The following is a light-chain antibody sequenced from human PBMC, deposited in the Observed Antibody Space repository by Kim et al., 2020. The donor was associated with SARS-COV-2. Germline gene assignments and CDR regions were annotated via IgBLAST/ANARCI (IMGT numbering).Light chain of an antibody. V-gene: IGLV3-1*01. CDR1: KLGDKY. J-gene: IGLJ1*01. CDR2: QDN. CDR3: QAWDSSTHNYV. Sequence: ELTQPPSVSVSPGQTASITCSGYKLGDKYVSWYQQKPGQSPVVVIYQDNQRPSGIPERFSGSNSWNTATLTISGTQAMDEADYYCQAWDSSTHNYVFGAGTKVTVL.